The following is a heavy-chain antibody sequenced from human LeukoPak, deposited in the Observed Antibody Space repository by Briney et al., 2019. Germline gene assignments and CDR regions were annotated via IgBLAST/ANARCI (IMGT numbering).Heavy chain of an antibody. CDR3: ARQGYDSPVTTPY. J-gene: IGHJ4*02. CDR2: IDPSDSYT. D-gene: IGHD4-17*01. Sequence: GKSLRISCKGSGYSFTSYWISWVRQMPGKGLEWMGRIDPSDSYTNYSPSFQGHVTISADKSISTAYLQWSSLKASDTAMYYCARQGYDSPVTTPYWGQGTLVTVSS. CDR1: GYSFTSYW. V-gene: IGHV5-10-1*01.